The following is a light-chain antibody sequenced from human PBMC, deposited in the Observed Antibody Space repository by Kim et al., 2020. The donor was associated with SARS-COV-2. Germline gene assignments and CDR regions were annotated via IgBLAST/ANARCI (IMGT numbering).Light chain of an antibody. Sequence: ALGQTVRIKCQGDSLRIYYASWYQQKPGQAPLLVIYGKNNRPSGIPDRFSGSSSGDTASLTIAGAQAEDEADYYCNSWDSSGHHLVFGGGTKLTVL. J-gene: IGLJ3*02. CDR3: NSWDSSGHHLV. CDR1: SLRIYY. V-gene: IGLV3-19*01. CDR2: GKN.